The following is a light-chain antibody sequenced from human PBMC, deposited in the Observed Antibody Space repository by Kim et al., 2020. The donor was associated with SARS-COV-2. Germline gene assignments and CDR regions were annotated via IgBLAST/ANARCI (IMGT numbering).Light chain of an antibody. J-gene: IGLJ1*01. CDR1: NIGIKN. CDR2: RDS. CDR3: QVWNSSAALYF. V-gene: IGLV3-9*01. Sequence: ALGQTATITCGGNNIGIKNVHWYQKKPGQAPVLVIYRDSNRPSGIPERFSGSNSGNTATLTISRAQGGDEADYYCQVWNSSAALYFFGTGTKVTVL.